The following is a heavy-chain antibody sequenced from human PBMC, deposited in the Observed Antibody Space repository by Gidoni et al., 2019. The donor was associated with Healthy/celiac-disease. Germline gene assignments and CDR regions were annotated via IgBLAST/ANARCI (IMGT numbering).Heavy chain of an antibody. CDR1: GGSISSSSYY. CDR3: ASLPGIAAAGGEKSLDPRSDY. Sequence: QLQLQESGPGLVKPSETLSLTCTVSGGSISSSSYYWGWIRQPPGKGLAWIGSIYYSGSPSSNPSLKSRVTISVDTSKNQFSLKLSSVTAADTAVYYCASLPGIAAAGGEKSLDPRSDYWGQGTLVTVSS. J-gene: IGHJ4*02. CDR2: IYYSGSP. D-gene: IGHD6-13*01. V-gene: IGHV4-39*01.